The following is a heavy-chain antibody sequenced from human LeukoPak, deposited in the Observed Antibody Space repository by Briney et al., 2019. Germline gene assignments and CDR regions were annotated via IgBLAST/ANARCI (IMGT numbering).Heavy chain of an antibody. CDR2: ISYDGSNK. CDR1: GFTFSSYG. D-gene: IGHD6-13*01. V-gene: IGHV3-30*03. J-gene: IGHJ4*02. CDR3: ATATSIAAAGIVALGSYFDY. Sequence: PGGSLRLSCAASGFTFSSYGMHWVRQAPGKGLEWVAVISYDGSNKYYADSVKGRFTISRDNSKNTLYLQMNSLRAEDTAVYYCATATSIAAAGIVALGSYFDYWGQGTLVTVSS.